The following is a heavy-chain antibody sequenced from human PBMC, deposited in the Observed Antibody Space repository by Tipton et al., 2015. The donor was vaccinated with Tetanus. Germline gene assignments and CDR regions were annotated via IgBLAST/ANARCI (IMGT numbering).Heavy chain of an antibody. CDR2: IFYSGNS. CDR1: GGSGSRHY. Sequence: GLVKPSETLSLTCSVSGGSGSRHYWSWIRQPPGKGLEWIGDIFYSGNSIPNPSFRSRVTMSADTSRTLFSLTLMSVTAADTAVYFCARGLIDDFLGSRIYFAPGGPGTLVPVSS. V-gene: IGHV4-59*02. J-gene: IGHJ5*02. CDR3: ARGLIDDFLGSRIYFAP. D-gene: IGHD3-9*01.